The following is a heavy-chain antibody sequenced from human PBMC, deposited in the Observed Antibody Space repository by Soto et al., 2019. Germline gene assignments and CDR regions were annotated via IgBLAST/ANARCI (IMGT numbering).Heavy chain of an antibody. J-gene: IGHJ5*02. D-gene: IGHD3-10*01. CDR3: ARATGRSGKNWFDP. CDR1: GGSFSGYY. CDR2: IYHSGST. Sequence: SETLSLTCAVYGGSFSGYYWSWIRQPPGKGLEWIGYIYHSGSTYYNPSLKSRVTISVDRSKNQFSLKLSSMTAADTAVYYCARATGRSGKNWFDPWGQGTLVTVSS. V-gene: IGHV4-34*01.